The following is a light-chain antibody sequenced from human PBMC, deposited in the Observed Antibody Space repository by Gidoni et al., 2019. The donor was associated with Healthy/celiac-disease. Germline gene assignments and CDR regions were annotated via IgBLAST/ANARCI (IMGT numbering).Light chain of an antibody. CDR1: QSISSY. Sequence: DIQLTQSPSSLSASVGDRVTITCRASQSISSYLNWYQQKPGKAPKLLIYAAYSLQSGVRSRFSGSGSGTDFTLTISSLQPEDCATYYFQQSYSTPCTFGPGTKVDIK. CDR2: AAY. CDR3: QQSYSTPCT. J-gene: IGKJ3*01. V-gene: IGKV1-39*01.